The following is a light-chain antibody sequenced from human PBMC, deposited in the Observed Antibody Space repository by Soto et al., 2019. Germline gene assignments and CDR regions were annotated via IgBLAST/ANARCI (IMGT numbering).Light chain of an antibody. J-gene: IGKJ1*01. CDR2: AAS. V-gene: IGKV1-39*01. Sequence: DIQMTQSPSSLSASVGDRATITCRASRGIGNYLAWYQQKPGRAPKLLIYAASSLQSGVPSRFSGSGSGTDFTLTINNLQPDDFATYYCQQSYSTPQTFGQGTKVDIK. CDR1: RGIGNY. CDR3: QQSYSTPQT.